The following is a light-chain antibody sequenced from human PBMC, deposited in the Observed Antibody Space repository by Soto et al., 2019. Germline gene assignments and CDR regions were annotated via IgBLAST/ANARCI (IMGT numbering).Light chain of an antibody. CDR1: TSDVGAYNY. V-gene: IGLV2-14*01. Sequence: QSVLTQPASVSGSPGQSITISCTGSTSDVGAYNYVSWYKHHPGQAPQLMIYEVSNRPSGVSNRFSGSKSGNTASLTISGLQADDEGDYYCSSKTRSSSPFVFGTGTKVTV. CDR2: EVS. CDR3: SSKTRSSSPFV. J-gene: IGLJ1*01.